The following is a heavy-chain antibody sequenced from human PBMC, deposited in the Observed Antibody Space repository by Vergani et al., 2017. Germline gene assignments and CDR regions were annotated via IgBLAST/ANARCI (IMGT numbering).Heavy chain of an antibody. D-gene: IGHD3-9*01. V-gene: IGHV3-7*01. CDR1: GFTFSSYW. J-gene: IGHJ6*02. Sequence: EVQMVESGGGLVQPGGSLRLSCAASGFTFSSYWMSWVRQAPGKGLEWVANIKQDGSEKYYVDSVKGRFTISRDNAKNSLYLQMNSLRAEDTAVYYCARGLRYFDWSSHYYYYGMDVWGQGTTVTVSS. CDR3: ARGLRYFDWSSHYYYYGMDV. CDR2: IKQDGSEK.